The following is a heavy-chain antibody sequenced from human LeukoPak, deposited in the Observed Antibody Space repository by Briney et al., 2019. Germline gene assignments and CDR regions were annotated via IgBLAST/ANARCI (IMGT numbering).Heavy chain of an antibody. CDR3: ARAAPMVRGVPLDY. D-gene: IGHD3-10*01. J-gene: IGHJ4*02. V-gene: IGHV4-34*01. CDR1: GGSFSGYY. Sequence: PSETLSLTCAVYGGSFSGYYWSWIRQPPGKGLEWIGEINHSGSTNYIPSLKSRVTISVDTSKNQFSLKLSSVTAADTAVYYCARAAPMVRGVPLDYWGQGTLVTVSS. CDR2: INHSGST.